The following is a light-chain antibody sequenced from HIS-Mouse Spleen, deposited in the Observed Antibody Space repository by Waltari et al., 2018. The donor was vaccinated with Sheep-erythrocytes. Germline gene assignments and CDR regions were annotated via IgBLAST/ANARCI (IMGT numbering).Light chain of an antibody. Sequence: DIVMTQSPDSLAVSLGERATINCKSSQSVLYSSNNKNYLAWYQQKPGQPPKLLIYWASTRESGVPDRFSGSGAGTDFTLTISSLQAEDVAVYYCQQRSNWPPGITFGQGTRLEIK. V-gene: IGKV4-1*01. CDR3: QQRSNWPPGIT. CDR1: QSVLYSSNNKNY. J-gene: IGKJ5*01. CDR2: WAS.